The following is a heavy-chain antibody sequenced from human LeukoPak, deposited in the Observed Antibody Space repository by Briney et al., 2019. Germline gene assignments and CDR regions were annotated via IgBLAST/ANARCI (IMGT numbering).Heavy chain of an antibody. CDR3: ARGPTIFGLARIYHYFYMDV. CDR2: VDHSGST. V-gene: IGHV4-34*01. J-gene: IGHJ6*03. Sequence: SETLSLTCVVYGGSFNGYYWNWIRQPPGQGLEWIGEVDHSGSTNYNPSLKSRVTISVDTSKNQFSLKLNSVTAADTAVYYCARGPTIFGLARIYHYFYMDVWGKGTTVTVSS. D-gene: IGHD3-3*01. CDR1: GGSFNGYY.